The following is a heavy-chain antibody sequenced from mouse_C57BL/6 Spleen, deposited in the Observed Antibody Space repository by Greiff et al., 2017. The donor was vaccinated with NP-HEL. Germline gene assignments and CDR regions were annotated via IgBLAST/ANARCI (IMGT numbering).Heavy chain of an antibody. Sequence: QVQLQQPGTELVKPGASVKLSCKASGYTFTSYWLYWVKQRPGQGLEWIGNINPSNGGTNYNEKFKSKATLTVDKSSSTAYMQLSSLTSEDSAVYYCARQFTTVVRYFDVWGTGTTVTVSS. V-gene: IGHV1-53*01. CDR1: GYTFTSYW. CDR2: INPSNGGT. CDR3: ARQFTTVVRYFDV. D-gene: IGHD1-1*01. J-gene: IGHJ1*03.